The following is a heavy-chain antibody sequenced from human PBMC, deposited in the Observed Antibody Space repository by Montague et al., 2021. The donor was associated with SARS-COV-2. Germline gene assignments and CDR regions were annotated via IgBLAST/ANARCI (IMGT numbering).Heavy chain of an antibody. CDR2: ISSSGSTI. CDR1: GFTFSSYE. V-gene: IGHV3-48*03. CDR3: ARDQPGTYFIPGAFDI. D-gene: IGHD3-9*01. J-gene: IGHJ3*02. Sequence: SLRLSCAASGFTFSSYEMNWVRQAPGKGLEWVSYISSSGSTIYYADSVKGRFTISRDNAKNSLYLQMNSLRAEDTAAYYCARDQPGTYFIPGAFDIWGQGTMVTVSS.